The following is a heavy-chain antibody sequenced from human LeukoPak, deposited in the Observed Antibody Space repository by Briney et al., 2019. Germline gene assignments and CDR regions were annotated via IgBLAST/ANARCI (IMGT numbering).Heavy chain of an antibody. J-gene: IGHJ4*02. CDR2: ISYDGSNK. V-gene: IGHV3-30-3*01. Sequence: GGSLRLSCAASGFTFSTYAMHWVRQAPGKGLEWVAVISYDGSNKYYADSVKGRFTISRDNSKNTLYLQMNSLRAEDTAVYYCAKVGSSGWSSPFDYWGQGTLVTVSS. D-gene: IGHD6-19*01. CDR3: AKVGSSGWSSPFDY. CDR1: GFTFSTYA.